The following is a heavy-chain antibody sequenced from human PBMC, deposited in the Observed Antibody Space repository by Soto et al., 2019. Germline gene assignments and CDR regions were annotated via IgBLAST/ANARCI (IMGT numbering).Heavy chain of an antibody. CDR1: GGTFSSYA. CDR3: ARGSGWYDYYYGMDV. CDR2: IIPIFGTA. V-gene: IGHV1-69*13. D-gene: IGHD6-19*01. J-gene: IGHJ6*02. Sequence: ASVKVSCKASGGTFSSYAISWVRQAPGQGLEWMGGIIPIFGTANYAQKFQGRVTITADESTSTAYMELSSLRSEDTAVYYCARGSGWYDYYYGMDVWGQGTTVTASS.